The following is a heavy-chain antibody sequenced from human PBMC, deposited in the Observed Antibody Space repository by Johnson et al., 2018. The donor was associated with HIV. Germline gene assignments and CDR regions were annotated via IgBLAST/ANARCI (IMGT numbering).Heavy chain of an antibody. V-gene: IGHV3-20*04. CDR3: ARVRAAAVSDAFDI. CDR1: GFTFSSYA. CDR2: INWNGGST. Sequence: VQLVESGGGLVQPGGSLRLSCAASGFTFSSYAMSWVRQAPGKGLEWVSGINWNGGSTGYADSVKGRFTISRDNAKNSLYLQMNSLRADDTALYYCARVRAAAVSDAFDIWGQGTMVTVSS. D-gene: IGHD6-13*01. J-gene: IGHJ3*02.